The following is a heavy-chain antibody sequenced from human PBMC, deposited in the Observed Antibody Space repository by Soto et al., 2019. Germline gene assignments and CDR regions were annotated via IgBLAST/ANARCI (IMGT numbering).Heavy chain of an antibody. CDR1: GFTFSSYG. CDR2: ISYDGSNK. Sequence: QVQLVESGGGVGQPGRSLRLSCAASGFTFSSYGMHWVRQAPGKGLEWVAVISYDGSNKYYADSVKGRFTITRDNSKNTLYLQMNSLRAEDTAVYYCAGAGVRFLEWPTSHLKYWGQGTLVTVSS. CDR3: AGAGVRFLEWPTSHLKY. J-gene: IGHJ4*02. D-gene: IGHD3-3*01. V-gene: IGHV3-30*03.